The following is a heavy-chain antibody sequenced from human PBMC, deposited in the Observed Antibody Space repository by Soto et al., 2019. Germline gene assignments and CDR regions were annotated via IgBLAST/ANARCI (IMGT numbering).Heavy chain of an antibody. Sequence: KGLEWVAAIGGSGGSTYYADSVKGRVTISRDNSTNPLYLPMNSLRDEDTAVYYCAKGSDGFFFQAEDGIRDVRSVSAFLLNRSSDL. CDR2: IGGSGGST. D-gene: IGHD3-3*01. J-gene: IGHJ2*01. CDR3: AKGSDGFFFQAEDGIRDVRSVSAFLLNRSSDL. V-gene: IGHV3-23*01.